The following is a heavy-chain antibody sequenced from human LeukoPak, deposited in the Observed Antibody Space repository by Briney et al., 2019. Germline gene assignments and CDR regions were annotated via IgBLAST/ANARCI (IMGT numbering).Heavy chain of an antibody. CDR3: ARINDIDNSYHLDF. J-gene: IGHJ4*01. Sequence: PGGSLRLSCADSGFTFSTYVMSWVRQAPGKGLEWVSSISSSSSYKYYADSLKGQFTISRDNAKNSLYLQVNSLRAEDTAVYYCARINDIDNSYHLDFWGHGTLVTVSS. D-gene: IGHD2-15*01. CDR1: GFTFSTYV. V-gene: IGHV3-21*01. CDR2: ISSSSSYK.